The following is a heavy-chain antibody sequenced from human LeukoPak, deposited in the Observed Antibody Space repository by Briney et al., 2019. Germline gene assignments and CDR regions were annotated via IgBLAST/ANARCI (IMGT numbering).Heavy chain of an antibody. J-gene: IGHJ4*02. Sequence: VGSLRLSCAASGFTFSSYGMRWVRQAPGKGLGWVALISYDGSNKYYADSVKGRFTISRDNSKSTLYLQMNSLRAEDSAVYYCAKPPPNCSSTSCYQHYWGQGTLVTVSS. V-gene: IGHV3-30*18. CDR3: AKPPPNCSSTSCYQHY. CDR1: GFTFSSYG. CDR2: ISYDGSNK. D-gene: IGHD2-2*01.